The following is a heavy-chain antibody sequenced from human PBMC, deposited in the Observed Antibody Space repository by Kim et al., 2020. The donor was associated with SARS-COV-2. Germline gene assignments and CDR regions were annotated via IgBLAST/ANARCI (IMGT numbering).Heavy chain of an antibody. CDR1: GYTFDSYG. D-gene: IGHD5-12*01. CDR2: ISSYDGKS. CDR3: ARRGYDGYEYFYY. V-gene: IGHV1-18*01. Sequence: ASVKVSCKASGYTFDSYGIGWVRQAPRQGLEWMGWISSYDGKSNYAQKFQGRLALTTDTSTRTVYMELTSLKSDDTAMYFCARRGYDGYEYFYYWGQGTL. J-gene: IGHJ4*02.